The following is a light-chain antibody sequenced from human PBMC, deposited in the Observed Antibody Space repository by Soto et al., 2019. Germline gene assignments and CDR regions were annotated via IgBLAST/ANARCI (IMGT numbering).Light chain of an antibody. CDR3: MQGLVLPLS. CDR2: KVS. Sequence: DVVMTQSPLSLPVTLGQPASISCRSSQSLVYSDGNAYLIWFHQRPGQSPRRLIFKVSNRDSGVPDEFRGSGACSDFTLKISRVEADDVGGYYSMQGLVLPLSCGQGTNVEI. CDR1: QSLVYSDGNAY. V-gene: IGKV2-30*01. J-gene: IGKJ1*01.